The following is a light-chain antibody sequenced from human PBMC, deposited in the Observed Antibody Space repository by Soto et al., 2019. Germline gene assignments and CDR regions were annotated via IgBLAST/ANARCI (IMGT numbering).Light chain of an antibody. CDR3: QQSHSAPLT. Sequence: DIQMTQSPSSLSASVGDRVTITCQASQDISNYLNWYLQKPGKSPRLLIHAASTLEGEVASRFSGSGSGTEFTLTIASLQVEDSATYYCQQSHSAPLTFGGGTKLEIK. CDR1: QDISNY. CDR2: AAS. V-gene: IGKV1-39*01. J-gene: IGKJ4*01.